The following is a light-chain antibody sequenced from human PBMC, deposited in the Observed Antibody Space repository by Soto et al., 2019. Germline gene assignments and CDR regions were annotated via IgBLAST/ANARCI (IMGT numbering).Light chain of an antibody. CDR1: SSDVGAYNY. V-gene: IGLV2-14*01. Sequence: QSALTQPASVSGSPGQSITISCTGTSSDVGAYNYVSWYQQQPGKVPKLMIYDVSNRPSGVSNRFSGSKSGNTASLTISGLQAEDEADYYCSSYPSSSTPYVFGTGTKVTV. J-gene: IGLJ1*01. CDR2: DVS. CDR3: SSYPSSSTPYV.